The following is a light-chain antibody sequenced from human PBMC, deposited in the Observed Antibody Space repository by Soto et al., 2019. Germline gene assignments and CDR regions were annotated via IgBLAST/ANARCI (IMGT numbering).Light chain of an antibody. V-gene: IGLV2-14*01. CDR1: SSDVGGYNY. Sequence: QSVLTQPASVSGSPGQSITISCTGTSSDVGGYNYVSWYQQHPGKAPKLMIYGVTSRPSGISNRFFGSKSGNTASLTISGLQAEAVADYYRASYAGSTSPVLFGGGDQADRP. J-gene: IGLJ2*01. CDR3: ASYAGSTSPVL. CDR2: GVT.